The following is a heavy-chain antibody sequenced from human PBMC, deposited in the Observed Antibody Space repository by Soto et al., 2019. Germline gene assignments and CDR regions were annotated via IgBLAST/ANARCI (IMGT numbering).Heavy chain of an antibody. Sequence: GGSLRRSCAASGFTFSSYGMHWVRQAPGKGLEWVAVISYDGSNKYYADSVKGRFTISRDNSKNTLYLQMNSLRAEDTAVYYCAKEGDSSGYYYYYYGMDVWGQGTTVTVSS. CDR1: GFTFSSYG. D-gene: IGHD3-22*01. V-gene: IGHV3-30*18. CDR3: AKEGDSSGYYYYYYGMDV. CDR2: ISYDGSNK. J-gene: IGHJ6*02.